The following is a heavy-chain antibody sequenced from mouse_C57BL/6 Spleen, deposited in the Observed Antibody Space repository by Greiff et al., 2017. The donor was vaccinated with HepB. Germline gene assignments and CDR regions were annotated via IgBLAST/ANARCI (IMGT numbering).Heavy chain of an antibody. CDR2: IYPGNSDT. CDR3: TAYYSNFMDY. J-gene: IGHJ4*01. CDR1: GYKFPSYW. D-gene: IGHD2-5*01. V-gene: IGHV1-5*01. Sequence: VQLQQSGTVLARPGASVKMSCKTSGYKFPSYWMHWVKQRPGQGLEWIGAIYPGNSDTSYNQKFKGKAKLTAVTSASTAYMELSSLTNEDSAVYYCTAYYSNFMDYWGQGTSVTVSS.